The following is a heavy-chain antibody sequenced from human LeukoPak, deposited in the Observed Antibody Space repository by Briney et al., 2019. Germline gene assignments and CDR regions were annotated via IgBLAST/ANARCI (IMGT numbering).Heavy chain of an antibody. CDR3: ASTLIGIAVAGTVY. CDR1: GGSISSSNW. V-gene: IGHV4-4*02. Sequence: PSGTLSLTCAVSGGSISSSNWWSWVRQPPGKGLEWIGEIYHSGSTNYDPSLKSRVTISVDKSKNQFSLKLSSVTAADTAVYYCASTLIGIAVAGTVYWGQGTLVTVSS. CDR2: IYHSGST. D-gene: IGHD6-19*01. J-gene: IGHJ4*02.